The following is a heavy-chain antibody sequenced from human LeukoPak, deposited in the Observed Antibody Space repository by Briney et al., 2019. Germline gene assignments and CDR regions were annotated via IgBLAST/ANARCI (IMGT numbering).Heavy chain of an antibody. Sequence: PGGSLRLSCAASGFTFSSYAMSWVRQAPGKGLEWVSAISASGGSTYYADSVKGRFTISRDNSKNTLYLQMNSLSAEDTAVYYCAKSPLYCSSTSCYRTWFDPWSQGTLVTVSS. J-gene: IGHJ5*02. CDR3: AKSPLYCSSTSCYRTWFDP. CDR1: GFTFSSYA. CDR2: ISASGGST. V-gene: IGHV3-23*01. D-gene: IGHD2-2*01.